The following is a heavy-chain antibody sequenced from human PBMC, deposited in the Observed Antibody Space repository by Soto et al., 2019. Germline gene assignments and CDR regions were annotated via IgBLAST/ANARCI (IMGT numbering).Heavy chain of an antibody. Sequence: ASVKVSCKASGYTFTSYGISWVRQAPGQGLEWMGWISAYNGNTNYVQKLQGRVTMTTDTSTSTAYMELRSLRSDDTAVYYCAKNRFGVVITGFDPWGQGTLVTVSS. CDR1: GYTFTSYG. CDR2: ISAYNGNT. V-gene: IGHV1-18*01. J-gene: IGHJ5*02. CDR3: AKNRFGVVITGFDP. D-gene: IGHD3-3*01.